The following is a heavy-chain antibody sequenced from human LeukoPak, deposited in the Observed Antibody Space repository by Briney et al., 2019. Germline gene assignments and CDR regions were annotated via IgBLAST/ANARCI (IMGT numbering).Heavy chain of an antibody. J-gene: IGHJ4*02. D-gene: IGHD3-22*01. CDR2: ISYDGSNK. V-gene: IGHV3-30-3*01. CDR3: ATTTTMIVVVMYYFDY. CDR1: GFTFSSYA. Sequence: GGSLRLSCAASGFTFSSYAMHWVRQAPGKGLEWVAVISYDGSNKYYADSVKGRFTISRDNSKNTLYLQMNSLRAEDTAVYYCATTTTMIVVVMYYFDYWGQGTLVTVSS.